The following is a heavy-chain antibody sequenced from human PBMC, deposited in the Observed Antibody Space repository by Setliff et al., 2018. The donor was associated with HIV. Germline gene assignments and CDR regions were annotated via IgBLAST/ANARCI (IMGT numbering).Heavy chain of an antibody. J-gene: IGHJ6*02. CDR2: INPYNGNT. D-gene: IGHD3-10*01. CDR3: SRSGVPPYYYYGMDV. V-gene: IGHV1-18*04. CDR1: GYTFTTYG. Sequence: ASVKVSCKASGYTFTTYGINWVRRAPGQGLEWMGWINPYNGNTKYAQKFQGRVTMTTDTSTTTSFLELRSLKADDTAVYYCSRSGVPPYYYYGMDVWGQGTTVTVSS.